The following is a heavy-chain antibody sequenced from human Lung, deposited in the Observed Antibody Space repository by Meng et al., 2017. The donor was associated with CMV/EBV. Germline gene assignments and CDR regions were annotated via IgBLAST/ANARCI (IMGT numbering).Heavy chain of an antibody. D-gene: IGHD2/OR15-2a*01. CDR3: AKEGNTNLLFHYWWFDL. CDR2: ISWDGGII. CDR1: LTIYKYM. J-gene: IGHJ2*01. V-gene: IGHV3-43*01. Sequence: LTIYKYMMHWVRQDPGKGLEWVALISWDGGIINYEDYVKGRFTVSRDNSKNSLYLEMKNLRIEDSDLYYCAKEGNTNLLFHYWWFDLWGRGTLVTVSS.